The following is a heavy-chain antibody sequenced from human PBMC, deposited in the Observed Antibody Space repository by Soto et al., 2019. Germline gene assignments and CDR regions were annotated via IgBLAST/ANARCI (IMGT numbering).Heavy chain of an antibody. CDR2: IYYSGST. CDR3: AGHSFRRADY. Sequence: QLQLQESGPGLVKPSETLSLTCTVSGGSISRSSYYWGWIRQPPGKGLEWIGSIYYSGSTHYNPSLKSRVTLCVDSSKNQFSMKLSSVTVAHPAVYYCAGHSFRRADYWGQGTLVTVSS. CDR1: GGSISRSSYY. V-gene: IGHV4-39*01. J-gene: IGHJ4*02.